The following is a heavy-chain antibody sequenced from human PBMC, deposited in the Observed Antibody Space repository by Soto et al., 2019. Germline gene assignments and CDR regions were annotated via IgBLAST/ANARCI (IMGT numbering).Heavy chain of an antibody. Sequence: ASVKVSCKASGYTFTSYYMHWVRQAPGQGLEWMGIINPSGGSTSYAQKFQGRVTMTRDTSTSTVYMELSSLRSEDTAVYYCARMLDTAMVPYYFDYWGQGTLVTVSS. CDR2: INPSGGST. V-gene: IGHV1-46*01. CDR3: ARMLDTAMVPYYFDY. CDR1: GYTFTSYY. J-gene: IGHJ4*02. D-gene: IGHD5-18*01.